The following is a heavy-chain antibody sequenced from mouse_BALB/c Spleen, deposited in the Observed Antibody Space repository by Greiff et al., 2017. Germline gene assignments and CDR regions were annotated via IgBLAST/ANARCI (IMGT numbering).Heavy chain of an antibody. CDR3: ARPDSSGYYAMDY. V-gene: IGHV2-9*02. Sequence: VQLQESGPGLVAPSQSLSITCTVSGFSLTSYGVHWVRQPPGKGLEWLGVIWAGGSTNYNSALMSRLSISKDNSKSQVFLKMNSLQTDDTAMYYCARPDSSGYYAMDYWGQGTSVTVSS. J-gene: IGHJ4*01. CDR2: IWAGGST. D-gene: IGHD3-2*01. CDR1: GFSLTSYG.